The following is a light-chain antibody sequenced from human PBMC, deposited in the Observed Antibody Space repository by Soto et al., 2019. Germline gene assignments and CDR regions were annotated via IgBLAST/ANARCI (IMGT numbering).Light chain of an antibody. CDR3: QQTYSIPHS. CDR1: QSINNF. Sequence: QMTQSPPSLSASQGDRVSISCRASQSINNFLHWYQKKPGKAPELLIFAASTLQTGVPSRFRGSGSGTDFTLTISSLQPEDFATYYCQQTYSIPHSFGHGTKVEVK. CDR2: AAS. J-gene: IGKJ1*01. V-gene: IGKV1-39*01.